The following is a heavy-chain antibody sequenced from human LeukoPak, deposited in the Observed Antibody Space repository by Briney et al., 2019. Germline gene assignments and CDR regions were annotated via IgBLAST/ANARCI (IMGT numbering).Heavy chain of an antibody. Sequence: LGASVKVSCKASGYTFTGYYLHWVRQAPGQGLEWMGSINPNSGATNYAQRFQGRVTMTRDTSISTAYMELSRLRSDDTAVYYCARAPSRDSSGYPMDWGQGTLVTVSS. CDR3: ARAPSRDSSGYPMD. J-gene: IGHJ4*02. CDR1: GYTFTGYY. CDR2: INPNSGAT. V-gene: IGHV1-2*02. D-gene: IGHD3-22*01.